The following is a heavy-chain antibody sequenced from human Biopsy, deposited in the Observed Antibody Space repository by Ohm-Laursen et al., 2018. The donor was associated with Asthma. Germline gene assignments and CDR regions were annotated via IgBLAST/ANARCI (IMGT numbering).Heavy chain of an antibody. CDR3: LRDTLGYYFDI. CDR2: ITFDGSTQ. J-gene: IGHJ4*02. V-gene: IGHV3-30*19. Sequence: SLRLSCAASGFTFSSYAMSWARQAPGKGLEWVAVITFDGSTQHYGDSVKGRFTISRDNSKNMLFLQMNSLRAEDTAVYYCLRDTLGYYFDIWGQGAQVTVSS. D-gene: IGHD6-13*01. CDR1: GFTFSSYA.